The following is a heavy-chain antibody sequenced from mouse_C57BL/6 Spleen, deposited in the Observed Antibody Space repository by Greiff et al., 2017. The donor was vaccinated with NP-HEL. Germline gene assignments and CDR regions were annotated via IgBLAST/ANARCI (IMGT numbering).Heavy chain of an antibody. D-gene: IGHD2-4*01. Sequence: VQLQQSGPELVKPGASVKISCKASGYSFTGYYMNWVKQSPEKSLEWIGEINPSTGGTTYNQKFKAKATLTVDKSSSTAYMQLKSLTSEDSGVYYCARSGDYDGGGDVWGTGTTVTVSS. V-gene: IGHV1-42*01. CDR1: GYSFTGYY. CDR3: ARSGDYDGGGDV. CDR2: INPSTGGT. J-gene: IGHJ1*03.